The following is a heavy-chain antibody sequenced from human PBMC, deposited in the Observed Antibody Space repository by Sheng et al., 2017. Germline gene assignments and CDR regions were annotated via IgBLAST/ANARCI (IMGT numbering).Heavy chain of an antibody. V-gene: IGHV3-33*01. CDR3: ARVTMVRGVDY. CDR2: IWYDGSNK. Sequence: QVQLVESGGGVVQPGRSLRLSCAASGFTFSSYGMHWVRQAPGKGLEWVAVIWYDGSNKYYADSVKGRFTISRDNSKNTLYLQMNSLRAEDTAVYYCARVTMVRGVDYWGQGTLVTVSS. J-gene: IGHJ4*02. D-gene: IGHD3-10*01. CDR1: GFTFSSYG.